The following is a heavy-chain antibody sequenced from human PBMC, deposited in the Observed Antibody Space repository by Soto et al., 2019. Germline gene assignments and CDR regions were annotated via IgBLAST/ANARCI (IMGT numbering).Heavy chain of an antibody. CDR3: ARDNYKDGGNNWFDP. J-gene: IGHJ5*02. CDR2: IYTKERT. D-gene: IGHD1-1*01. Sequence: SETLSLTCTVSGGSITNYYWSWIRQPAGKGLEWIGRIYTKERTNYNLSFRNRVTMSVDTSKNQFSLKLDAVTAADTAVYYCARDNYKDGGNNWFDPWGQGTLVTVSS. V-gene: IGHV4-4*07. CDR1: GGSITNYY.